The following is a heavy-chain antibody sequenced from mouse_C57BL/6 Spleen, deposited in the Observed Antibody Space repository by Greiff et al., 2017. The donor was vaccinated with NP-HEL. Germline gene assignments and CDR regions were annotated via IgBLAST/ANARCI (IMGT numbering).Heavy chain of an antibody. CDR2: ISSGSSTI. CDR1: GFTFSDYG. V-gene: IGHV5-17*01. Sequence: EVQLVESGGGLVKPGGSLQLSCAASGFTFSDYGMHWVRQAPEQGLEWVAYISSGSSTIYYADTVKGRFTISRDNAKNTRFLQMTSLRSEDTAMYYCARNLYYFDYWGQGTTLTVSS. CDR3: ARNLYYFDY. J-gene: IGHJ2*01.